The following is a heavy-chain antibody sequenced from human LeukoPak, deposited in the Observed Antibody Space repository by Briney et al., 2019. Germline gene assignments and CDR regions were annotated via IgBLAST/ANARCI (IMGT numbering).Heavy chain of an antibody. V-gene: IGHV3-48*02. CDR1: GFTFSTYS. J-gene: IGHJ4*02. CDR2: ISSSRSTI. Sequence: RGSLRLSCAASGFTFSTYSMNWVRQAPGKGLEWVSYISSSRSTIYYADSVTGRFTISRDNAKNSLYLQMNSLRDEDTAVYYCARVGSFESSTDYWGQGTLLTVSS. D-gene: IGHD2-2*01. CDR3: ARVGSFESSTDY.